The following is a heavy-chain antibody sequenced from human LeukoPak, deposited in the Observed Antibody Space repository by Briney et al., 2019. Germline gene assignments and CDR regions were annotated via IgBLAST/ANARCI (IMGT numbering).Heavy chain of an antibody. CDR1: GFSFSSYS. V-gene: IGHV3-21*01. CDR3: ARGSDSTQSGYDFPLPFDY. CDR2: ISSSSSYI. D-gene: IGHD5-12*01. Sequence: GGSLTLSCAASGFSFSSYSINWVQQAPGEGVECVSSISSSSSYIYYADSVKGRFTISRDNAKNSLYLQMNSLRAEDTAVYYCARGSDSTQSGYDFPLPFDYWGQGTLVTVSS. J-gene: IGHJ4*02.